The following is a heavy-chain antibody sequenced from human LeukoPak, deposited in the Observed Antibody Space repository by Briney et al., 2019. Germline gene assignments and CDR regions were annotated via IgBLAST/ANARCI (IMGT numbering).Heavy chain of an antibody. V-gene: IGHV3-7*01. D-gene: IGHD3-3*02. CDR2: IKQDGNEK. CDR1: GFTLSGFW. CDR3: AAVSHLAFDI. Sequence: GGSLRLSCAASGFTLSGFWMSWVRRAPGKGLEWVANIKQDGNEKYYVDSVRGRFTISRDNAKNSVYLQVTSLRVEDTAVYYCAAVSHLAFDIWGQGTMVTVSS. J-gene: IGHJ3*02.